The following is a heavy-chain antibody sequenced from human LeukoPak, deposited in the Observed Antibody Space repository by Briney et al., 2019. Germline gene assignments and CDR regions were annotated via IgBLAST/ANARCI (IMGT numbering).Heavy chain of an antibody. CDR1: GFTFSDYY. J-gene: IGHJ5*01. CDR2: ISSSSSTL. Sequence: GGSLRLSCAASGFTFSDYYMSWLRQSPGKGLEWVSYISSSSSTLSYADSVQGRFTISRDNAKNSLFLQMNSLRVEDTAVYYCVRDVTGWPNWFDSWGQGTLVTVS. CDR3: VRDVTGWPNWFDS. V-gene: IGHV3-11*01. D-gene: IGHD2-21*02.